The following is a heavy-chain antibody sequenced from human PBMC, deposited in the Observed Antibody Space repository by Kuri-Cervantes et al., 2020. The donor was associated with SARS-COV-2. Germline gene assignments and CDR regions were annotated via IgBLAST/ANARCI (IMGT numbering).Heavy chain of an antibody. D-gene: IGHD2-2*01. V-gene: IGHV3-21*01. J-gene: IGHJ2*01. Sequence: GGSLRLSCAASGFTFKTYGMHWVRQAPGKGLEWVSSISSSSSYIYYADSVKGRFTISRDNAKNSLYLQMNSLRAEDTAVYYCARAPQGRYCSSTSCPIVWYFDLWGRGTLVTVSS. CDR1: GFTFKTYG. CDR2: ISSSSSYI. CDR3: ARAPQGRYCSSTSCPIVWYFDL.